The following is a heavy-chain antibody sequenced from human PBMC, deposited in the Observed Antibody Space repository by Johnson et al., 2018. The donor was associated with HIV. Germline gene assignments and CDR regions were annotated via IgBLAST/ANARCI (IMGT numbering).Heavy chain of an antibody. CDR3: AKDGAMGFDI. V-gene: IGHV3-33*03. Sequence: VHLVESGGGVVQPGRSLRLSCAASGFTFSTYAMHWVRQAPGKGLEWVAMIWYDGSKKYYVDSVKGRFTISRDKSKNTLYLQMNSLRAEDTAVYYCAKDGAMGFDIWGQGTLVTVSS. CDR2: IWYDGSKK. D-gene: IGHD5-18*01. CDR1: GFTFSTYA. J-gene: IGHJ3*02.